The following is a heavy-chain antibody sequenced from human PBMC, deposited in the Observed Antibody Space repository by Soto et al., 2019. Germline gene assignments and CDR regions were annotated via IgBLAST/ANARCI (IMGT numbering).Heavy chain of an antibody. CDR1: GFTFNSYA. CDR2: IRDSGAST. D-gene: IGHD3-10*01. CDR3: AKGICGSGTCSIDY. Sequence: LRLSCAASGFTFNSYAMTWIRQAPGRGLEWVATIRDSGASTYYADSVKGRSTISRDSSNKTASLHLNSVRDDDTAVYYCAKGICGSGTCSIDYWGQGTLVTVSS. J-gene: IGHJ4*02. V-gene: IGHV3-23*01.